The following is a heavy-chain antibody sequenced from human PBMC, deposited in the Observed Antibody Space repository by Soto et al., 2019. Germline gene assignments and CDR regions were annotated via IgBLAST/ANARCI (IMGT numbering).Heavy chain of an antibody. CDR3: AQDLGSSWYHYNSFAP. CDR2: IGSGSP. J-gene: IGHJ5*02. D-gene: IGHD6-13*01. CDR1: GFTFSGYA. Sequence: EVQLLESGGGLVQPGGSLRLSCAASGFTFSGYAMSWVRQAPGKRLEWVSAIGSGSPFYADSVKGRFTISRDNANSMLHLQMNSLRADDTAVYFCAQDLGSSWYHYNSFAPGGQGTLVTVSS. V-gene: IGHV3-23*01.